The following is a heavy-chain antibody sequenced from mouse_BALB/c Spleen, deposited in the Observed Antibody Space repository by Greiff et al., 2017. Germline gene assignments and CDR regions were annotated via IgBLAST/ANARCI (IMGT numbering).Heavy chain of an antibody. CDR2: IDPENGDT. D-gene: IGHD1-1*01. V-gene: IGHV14-4*02. CDR3: NYYGSRSYWYFDV. J-gene: IGHJ1*01. CDR1: GFNIKDYY. Sequence: EVKLQESGAELVRSGASVKLSCTASGFNIKDYYMHWVKQRPEQGLEWIGWIDPENGDTEYAPKFQGKATMTADTSSNTAYLQLSSLTSEDTAVYYCNYYGSRSYWYFDVWGAGTTVTVSS.